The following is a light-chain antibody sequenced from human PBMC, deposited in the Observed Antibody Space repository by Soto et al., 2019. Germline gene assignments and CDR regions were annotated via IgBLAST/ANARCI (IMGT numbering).Light chain of an antibody. Sequence: QSALTQPASVSGSPGQSITISCTGTSSDVGGHNYVSWYQQYPGKAPKLLIYEVSDRPSGISNRFSGSTSGNTASLTISGLQAEDEADYYCSSYTSTSTWVFGGGTQLTVL. CDR2: EVS. V-gene: IGLV2-14*01. CDR3: SSYTSTSTWV. CDR1: SSDVGGHNY. J-gene: IGLJ3*02.